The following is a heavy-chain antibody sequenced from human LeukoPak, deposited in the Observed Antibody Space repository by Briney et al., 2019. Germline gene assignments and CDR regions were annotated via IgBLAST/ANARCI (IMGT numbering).Heavy chain of an antibody. V-gene: IGHV4-4*07. Sequence: PSETLSLTCAVYGGSFSGYYWSWIRQPAGKGLEWIGRIYTSGSTNYNPSLKSRVTMSVDTSKNQFSLKLSSVTAADTAVYYCARELERRQEAVYFDYWGQGTLVTVSS. D-gene: IGHD1-1*01. CDR3: ARELERRQEAVYFDY. J-gene: IGHJ4*02. CDR2: IYTSGST. CDR1: GGSFSGYY.